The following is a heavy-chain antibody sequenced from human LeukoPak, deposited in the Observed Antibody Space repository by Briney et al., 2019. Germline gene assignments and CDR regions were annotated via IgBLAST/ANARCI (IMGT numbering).Heavy chain of an antibody. D-gene: IGHD2-15*01. CDR3: VKDTPFCEA. CDR2: IRCDESDI. J-gene: IGHJ5*02. CDR1: GFTFSSYR. Sequence: GGSLRLSCVASGFTFSSYRMNWVRPAPGKGLEWVSFIRCDESDIFYADSVKGRFTISRDISKNTLYLDMNGLTVNDTALYYCVKDTPFCEAWGQGTLVIVSS. V-gene: IGHV3-30*02.